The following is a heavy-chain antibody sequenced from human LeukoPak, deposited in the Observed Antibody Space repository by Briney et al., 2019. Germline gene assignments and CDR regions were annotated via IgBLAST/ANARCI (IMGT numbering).Heavy chain of an antibody. D-gene: IGHD3-22*01. CDR2: IKQDGSEK. Sequence: GGSLRLSCAASGFTFSSYWMSWVRQAPGKGLEWVANIKQDGSEKYYVDSVKGRFTISRDNAKNSLYLQMNSLRAEDTAVYYCARDLGDYYDSSGYYYASYYMDVWGKGTTVTVSS. CDR1: GFTFSSYW. CDR3: ARDLGDYYDSSGYYYASYYMDV. J-gene: IGHJ6*03. V-gene: IGHV3-7*01.